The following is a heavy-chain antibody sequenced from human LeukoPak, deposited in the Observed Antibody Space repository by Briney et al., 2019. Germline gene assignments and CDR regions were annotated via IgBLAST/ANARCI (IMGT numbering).Heavy chain of an antibody. CDR3: ARCSNTKGYYDILTGYYPGRADAFDI. V-gene: IGHV5-51*01. Sequence: GESLKISCKGSGYSFTSYWIGWVRHMPGKGLEWMGSIYPGDSDTRYSPSFQGQVTISADKSISTAYLQWSSLKASDTAMYYCARCSNTKGYYDILTGYYPGRADAFDIWGQGTMVTVSS. J-gene: IGHJ3*02. CDR1: GYSFTSYW. CDR2: IYPGDSDT. D-gene: IGHD3-9*01.